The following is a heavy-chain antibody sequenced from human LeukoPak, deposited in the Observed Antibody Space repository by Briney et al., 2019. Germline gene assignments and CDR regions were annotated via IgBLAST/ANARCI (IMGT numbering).Heavy chain of an antibody. Sequence: SVKVSCKASGGTFSSYAISWVRQAPGQGLEWMGGIIPIFGTANYAQKFQGRVTITTDESTSTAYMEPSSLRSEDTAVYYCASGYSYGAYYYYMDVWGKGTTVTVSS. V-gene: IGHV1-69*05. CDR1: GGTFSSYA. CDR3: ASGYSYGAYYYYMDV. D-gene: IGHD5-18*01. CDR2: IIPIFGTA. J-gene: IGHJ6*03.